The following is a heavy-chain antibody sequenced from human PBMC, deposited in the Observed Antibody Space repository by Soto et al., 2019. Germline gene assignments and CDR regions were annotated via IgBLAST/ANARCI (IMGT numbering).Heavy chain of an antibody. V-gene: IGHV1-8*01. CDR3: VALAR. CDR2: MSPSTGNT. CDR1: GYTFIADD. J-gene: IGHJ4*02. Sequence: QVRLVQSGAEVKKPGASVKVSCRTSGYTFIADDINWVRQATGQGLEWMGFMSPSTGNTGYAQKFQGRVAITRDTSTSTACRELSGLRSEDTAVYYCVALARWGQGTLVTVSS.